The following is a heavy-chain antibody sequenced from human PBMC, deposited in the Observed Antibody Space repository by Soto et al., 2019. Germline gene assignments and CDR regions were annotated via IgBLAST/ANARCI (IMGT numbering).Heavy chain of an antibody. V-gene: IGHV3-23*01. J-gene: IGHJ4*02. Sequence: EVQLLESGGGLVQPGGSLRLSCAASGFTLSNYGMSWVRQAPGKGLECVSGISGNGLNTYYADSVQGRFTISRDNSKNILYLQIDSLRAEDTAVYYCALRADYGDYVIEDRGQGTLVSVSS. CDR1: GFTLSNYG. D-gene: IGHD4-17*01. CDR3: ALRADYGDYVIED. CDR2: ISGNGLNT.